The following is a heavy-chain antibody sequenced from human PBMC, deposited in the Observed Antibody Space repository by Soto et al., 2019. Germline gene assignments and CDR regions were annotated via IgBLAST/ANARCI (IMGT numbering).Heavy chain of an antibody. Sequence: QVQLVQSGAEVKKPGSSVKVSCKASGGTFSSYANSWVRQAPGQGLEWMGGIIPIFGTANYAQKLQGRVTITADESTRTAYMELSSLRSEDTAVYYCASSRGSTIIQIDYWVQGTLVTVSS. J-gene: IGHJ4*02. CDR1: GGTFSSYA. CDR3: ASSRGSTIIQIDY. D-gene: IGHD1-26*01. CDR2: IIPIFGTA. V-gene: IGHV1-69*01.